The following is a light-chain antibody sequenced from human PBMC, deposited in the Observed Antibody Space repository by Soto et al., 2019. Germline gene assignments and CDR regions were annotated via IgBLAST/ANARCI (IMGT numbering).Light chain of an antibody. V-gene: IGKV1-6*01. CDR2: ATS. CDR1: QDIRNE. J-gene: IGKJ1*01. Sequence: AIQMTQSPPSLSASVGDRVILTCRASQDIRNELGWYQQKPGKAPKLLIHATSHLQGVVSLRFSGSGSGTDFTLTISSLQPEDFATHYCLQDQGYPRTFCQGPKVDTK. CDR3: LQDQGYPRT.